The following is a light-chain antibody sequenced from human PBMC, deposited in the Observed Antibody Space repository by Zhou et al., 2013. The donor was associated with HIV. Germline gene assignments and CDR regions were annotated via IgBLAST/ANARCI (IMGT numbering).Light chain of an antibody. CDR1: QGISSY. J-gene: IGKJ4*01. CDR2: AAS. CDR3: QQLNSYPLT. V-gene: IGKV1-9*01. Sequence: DIQLTQSPSFLSASVGDRVTITCRASQGISSYLAWYQQKPGKAPKLLIYAASTLQSGVPSRFSGSGSGTEFTLTISSLQPEDFATYYCQQLNSYPLTFGRRDQGGGSN.